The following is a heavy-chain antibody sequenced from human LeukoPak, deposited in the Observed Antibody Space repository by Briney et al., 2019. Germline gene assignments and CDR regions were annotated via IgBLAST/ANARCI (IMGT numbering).Heavy chain of an antibody. J-gene: IGHJ6*03. D-gene: IGHD3-10*01. CDR1: GFTFSNYY. CDR3: ARRGYGSGSYEYYYYYYMDV. CDR2: ISSSGSTI. Sequence: PGGSLRLSCAASGFTFSNYYMSWIRQAPGKGLEWVSYISSSGSTIYYADSVKGRFTLSRDNAKNSLYLQMNSLRAEDTALYHCARRGYGSGSYEYYYYYYMDVWGKGTTVTVSS. V-gene: IGHV3-11*01.